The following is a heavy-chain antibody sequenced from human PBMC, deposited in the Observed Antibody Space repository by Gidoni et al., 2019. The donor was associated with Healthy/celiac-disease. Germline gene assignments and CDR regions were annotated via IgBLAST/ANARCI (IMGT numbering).Heavy chain of an antibody. D-gene: IGHD3-10*01. CDR2: ISYDGSNE. CDR1: GCTFSSYA. V-gene: IGHV3-30-3*01. Sequence: QVQLVESGGGVVQPGRSLRLSCAASGCTFSSYAMHWDRQAPGKGLELVAVISYDGSNECYADSVKGRFTISRDNSKNTLYLQMNSLRAEDTAVYYCARDHVVDYYGSGSPQGYRYYYYGMDVWGQGTTVTVSS. CDR3: ARDHVVDYYGSGSPQGYRYYYYGMDV. J-gene: IGHJ6*02.